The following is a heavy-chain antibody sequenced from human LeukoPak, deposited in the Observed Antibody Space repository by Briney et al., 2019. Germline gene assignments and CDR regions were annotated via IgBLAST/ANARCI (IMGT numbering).Heavy chain of an antibody. CDR2: IYYSGST. CDR3: ARVNYGSGSYIDY. D-gene: IGHD3-10*01. CDR1: GGSISSGDYY. Sequence: SQTLSLTCTVSGGSISSGDYYWSWIRQPPGKGLEWIGYIYYSGSTYYNPSLKSRVTISVDTSKNQFSLKLSSVTAADTAVYYCARVNYGSGSYIDYWGQGTPVTVSS. J-gene: IGHJ4*02. V-gene: IGHV4-30-4*01.